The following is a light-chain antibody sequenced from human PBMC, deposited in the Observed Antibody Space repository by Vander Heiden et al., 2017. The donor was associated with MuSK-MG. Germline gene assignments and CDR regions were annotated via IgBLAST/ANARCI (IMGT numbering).Light chain of an antibody. Sequence: DIQMTQSPFTLSASVGDTVTITCRASQSISSWLDWYQQKPGKAPKLLIYDASSLESGVPSRFSGSGSGTEFTLTISSLQPDDFATYYCQQYNSYSGYTFGQGTKLEIK. V-gene: IGKV1-5*01. CDR1: QSISSW. CDR2: DAS. CDR3: QQYNSYSGYT. J-gene: IGKJ2*01.